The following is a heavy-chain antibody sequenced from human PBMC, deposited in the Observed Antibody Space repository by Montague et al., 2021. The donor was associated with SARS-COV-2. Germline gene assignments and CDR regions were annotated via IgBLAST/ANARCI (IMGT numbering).Heavy chain of an antibody. D-gene: IGHD5-12*01. J-gene: IGHJ4*02. V-gene: IGHV3-21*01. CDR2: ISPSGDYI. CDR3: ARASWIVATVPDY. CDR1: GFSFSSYH. Sequence: SLRLSCAASGFSFSSYHMNWVRQAPGKVLEWVSSISPSGDYIYXXXSXXGRFIISRDNAKNSLYLQMSSLRAEDTAISYCARASWIVATVPDYWGQGTLVTVSS.